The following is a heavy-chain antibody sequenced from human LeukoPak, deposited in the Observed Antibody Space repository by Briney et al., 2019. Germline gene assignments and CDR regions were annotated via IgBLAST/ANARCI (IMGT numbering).Heavy chain of an antibody. V-gene: IGHV4-59*01. CDR3: ARDRITMVRGALRYYGMDV. D-gene: IGHD3-10*01. CDR1: GGSINNYY. Sequence: SETLSLTCTGYGGSINNYYWSRVRQPPGKGLEWIEYIYYSGSTNYNPSLKSRVTISVDTSKNQFSLKLNSVTAADTAVYYCARDRITMVRGALRYYGMDVWGQGTTVTVSS. CDR2: IYYSGST. J-gene: IGHJ6*02.